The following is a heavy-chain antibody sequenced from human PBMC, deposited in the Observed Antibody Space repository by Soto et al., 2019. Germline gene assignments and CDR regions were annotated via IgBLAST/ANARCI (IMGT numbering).Heavy chain of an antibody. J-gene: IGHJ6*02. V-gene: IGHV1-69*08. CDR2: IIPVLGTT. D-gene: IGHD5-12*01. CDR3: ARRRYCGYDCSYRHYCGLDV. CDR1: GDTFSSYA. Sequence: QVHLVQSGAEVKKPGSSVKVSCRASGDTFSSYAVNWLRQAPGRGLEWMGRIIPVLGTTDYAQKLRGRVTFTADKPANPVYVGVGCLWCEDTVLYYCARRRYCGYDCSYRHYCGLDVWGQGTTGT.